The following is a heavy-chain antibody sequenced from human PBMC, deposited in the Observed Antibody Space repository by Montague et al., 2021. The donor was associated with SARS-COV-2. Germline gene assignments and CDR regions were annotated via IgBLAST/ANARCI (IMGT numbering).Heavy chain of an antibody. CDR3: ARVFPRWLQFDPYFDY. J-gene: IGHJ4*02. Sequence: SETLSLTCTVSGGSISSYYWSWIRQPPGKGLEWIGYIYYSESTNYNPSLKSRVTISVDTPKNQFSLKLSSVTAADTAVYYCARVFPRWLQFDPYFDYWGQGTLVTVSS. CDR2: IYYSEST. CDR1: GGSISSYY. D-gene: IGHD5-24*01. V-gene: IGHV4-59*01.